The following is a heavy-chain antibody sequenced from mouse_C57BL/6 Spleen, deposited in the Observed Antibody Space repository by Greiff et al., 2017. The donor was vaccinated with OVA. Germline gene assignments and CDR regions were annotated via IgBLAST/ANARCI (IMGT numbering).Heavy chain of an antibody. V-gene: IGHV5-17*01. D-gene: IGHD1-1*01. Sequence: EVKLVESGGGLVKPGGSLKLSCAASGFTFSDYGMHWVRQAPEQGLEWVAYISSGSSTIYYADTVKGRFTISRDNAKNTLFLQMTTLRSEDTARLYCARNRYYGSSSCYAMDYWGQGTSVTVSS. CDR1: GFTFSDYG. CDR3: ARNRYYGSSSCYAMDY. CDR2: ISSGSSTI. J-gene: IGHJ4*01.